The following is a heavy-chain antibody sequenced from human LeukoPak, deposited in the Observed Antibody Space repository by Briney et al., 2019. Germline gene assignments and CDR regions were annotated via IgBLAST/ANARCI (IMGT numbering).Heavy chain of an antibody. CDR1: GGSISDYY. V-gene: IGHV4-59*12. Sequence: SETLSLTCTVSGGSISDYYWSWIRQPPGKGLEWIGYIYHSGSTYYNPSLKSRVTISVDRSKNQFSLKLSSVTAADTAVYYCARDARNLGYFDYWGQGTLVTVSS. CDR3: ARDARNLGYFDY. D-gene: IGHD3-16*01. J-gene: IGHJ4*02. CDR2: IYHSGST.